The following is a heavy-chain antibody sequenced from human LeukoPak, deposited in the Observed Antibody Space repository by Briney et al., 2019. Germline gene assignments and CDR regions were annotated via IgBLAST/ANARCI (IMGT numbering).Heavy chain of an antibody. D-gene: IGHD6-19*01. J-gene: IGHJ4*02. Sequence: GAPVKVSCKASGYTFTSYGISWVRQAPGQGLEWMGWISAYNGNTNYAQKLQGRVTMTTDTSTSTAYMELRSLRSDDTAVYYCARGAHSGWSGRKWYYFDYWGQGTLVTVSS. CDR3: ARGAHSGWSGRKWYYFDY. V-gene: IGHV1-18*01. CDR1: GYTFTSYG. CDR2: ISAYNGNT.